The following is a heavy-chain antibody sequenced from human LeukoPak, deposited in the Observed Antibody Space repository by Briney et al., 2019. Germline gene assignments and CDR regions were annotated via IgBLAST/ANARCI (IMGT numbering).Heavy chain of an antibody. J-gene: IGHJ6*03. D-gene: IGHD5-18*01. V-gene: IGHV4-59*01. Sequence: SETLSLTCTISGGSISSYYWNWIRQPPGKGLEWIGYFYYSGNTNYNPSLKSRLTISLDTSKNQFSLELSSVTAADTAVYYCASARVVDTPMSYYMDVWGKRTTVTVSS. CDR2: FYYSGNT. CDR3: ASARVVDTPMSYYMDV. CDR1: GGSISSYY.